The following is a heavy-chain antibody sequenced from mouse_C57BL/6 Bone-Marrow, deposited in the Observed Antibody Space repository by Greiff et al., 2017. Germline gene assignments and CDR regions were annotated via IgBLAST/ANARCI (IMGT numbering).Heavy chain of an antibody. D-gene: IGHD1-1*01. CDR2: IDPSDSYT. V-gene: IGHV1-59*01. CDR3: ARRYGSFYWYFAV. J-gene: IGHJ1*03. Sequence: QVQLQQPGAELVRPGTSVKLSCKASGYTFTSYWMHWVKQRPGQGLEWIGVIDPSDSYTNYNQQFKGPATLTVDTSSSTAYMQLSSLTSEDSAVYYCARRYGSFYWYFAVWGTGTMVTVFS. CDR1: GYTFTSYW.